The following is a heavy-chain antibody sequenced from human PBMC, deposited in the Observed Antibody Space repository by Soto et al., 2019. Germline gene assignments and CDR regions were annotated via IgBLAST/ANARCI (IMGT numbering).Heavy chain of an antibody. CDR2: IIPFFGTA. J-gene: IGHJ4*02. D-gene: IGHD4-17*01. Sequence: SVKVSCKASGGTFSTFCISWVRQAPGQGLEWMGGIIPFFGTARYSQKFEDRITITADESTNTVYMDLRSLTSEDTAIYYCAKSAPMDAGDKYYYDFWGQGALVTVPQ. CDR1: GGTFSTFC. V-gene: IGHV1-69*13. CDR3: AKSAPMDAGDKYYYDF.